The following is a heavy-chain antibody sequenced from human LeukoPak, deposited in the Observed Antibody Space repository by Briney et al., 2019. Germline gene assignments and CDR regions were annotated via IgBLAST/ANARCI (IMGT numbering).Heavy chain of an antibody. D-gene: IGHD1-26*01. Sequence: GGSLRLSCAASGFTVSSNYMNWVSQAPGKGMEWVSVIYSGGTTYYADSVKGRLTISRDNSKNTLYLQMNSLGPEDTAVYFCARELHRGQGTLVTVSS. CDR3: ARELH. J-gene: IGHJ4*02. CDR1: GFTVSSNY. V-gene: IGHV3-66*02. CDR2: IYSGGTT.